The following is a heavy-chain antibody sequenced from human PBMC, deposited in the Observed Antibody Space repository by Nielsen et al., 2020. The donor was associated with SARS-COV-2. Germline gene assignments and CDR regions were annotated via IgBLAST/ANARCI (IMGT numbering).Heavy chain of an antibody. J-gene: IGHJ6*02. CDR3: ARGTLLVIQAYGMDV. CDR1: GFTFSSYS. Sequence: GGSLRLSCAASGFTFSSYSMNWVRQAPGKGLEWVSSISSSNYIYYADSVKGRFTISRDNAKNSLYLQMNSLRAEDTAVYYCARGTLLVIQAYGMDVWGQGTTVTVSS. CDR2: ISSSNYI. D-gene: IGHD1-14*01. V-gene: IGHV3-21*01.